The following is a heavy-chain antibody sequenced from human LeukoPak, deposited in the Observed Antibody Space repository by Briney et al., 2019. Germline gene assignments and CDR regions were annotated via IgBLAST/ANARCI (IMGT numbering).Heavy chain of an antibody. CDR2: IYYSGST. D-gene: IGHD2-2*01. CDR3: ARQGVVVPAASYYYGMDV. V-gene: IGHV4-39*01. CDR1: GGPISSSSYF. J-gene: IGHJ6*02. Sequence: ASDTLSLPCTVSGGPISSSSYFWGWVPQPPGQGLGWNGSIYYSGSTYYNPSLKSRVTISVDTSKNQFSLKLSSVTAADTAVYYCARQGVVVPAASYYYGMDVWGQGTTVTVSS.